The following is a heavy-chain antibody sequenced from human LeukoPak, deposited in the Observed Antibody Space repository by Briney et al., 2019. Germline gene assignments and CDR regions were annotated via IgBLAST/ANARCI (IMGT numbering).Heavy chain of an antibody. V-gene: IGHV4-59*12. J-gene: IGHJ6*03. CDR1: GGSISSYY. D-gene: IGHD2-15*01. Sequence: SETLSLTCTVSGGSISSYYWSWIRQPPGKGLEWIGSISYSGSTYYNPSLKSRVTISVDTSKNQFSLKLSSVTAADTAVYYCARGYCSGGSCYSYYYYNYMDVWGKGTTVTVSS. CDR2: ISYSGST. CDR3: ARGYCSGGSCYSYYYYNYMDV.